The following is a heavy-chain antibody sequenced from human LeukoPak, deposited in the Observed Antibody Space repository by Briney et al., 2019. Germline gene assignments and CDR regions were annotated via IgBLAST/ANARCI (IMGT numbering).Heavy chain of an antibody. CDR1: GGSIYSRSYY. D-gene: IGHD5-18*01. V-gene: IGHV4-39*07. J-gene: IGHJ4*02. CDR3: ARGGGYSYGHKTDY. Sequence: TASETLSLTCTVSGGSIYSRSYYWGWVRQPPGRGLEWIGSMYYKGETYLNPSLKSRVTISHTSKNQFSLKLKSVTAADTAVYYCARGGGYSYGHKTDYWGQGTLVTVSS. CDR2: MYYKGET.